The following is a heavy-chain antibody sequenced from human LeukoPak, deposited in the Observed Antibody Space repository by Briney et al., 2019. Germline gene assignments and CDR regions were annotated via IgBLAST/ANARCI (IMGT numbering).Heavy chain of an antibody. V-gene: IGHV3-7*03. Sequence: SGGSLRLSCAVSGFPLSNSWMSWVRQAPGKGLEGVANINKDGGGISYVDSVKGRFIISRDNARNSLYLQMNSLRVEDTAVYFCAGGNSMDVWGKGTAVTVSS. D-gene: IGHD1/OR15-1a*01. CDR2: INKDGGGI. CDR1: GFPLSNSW. J-gene: IGHJ6*04. CDR3: AGGNSMDV.